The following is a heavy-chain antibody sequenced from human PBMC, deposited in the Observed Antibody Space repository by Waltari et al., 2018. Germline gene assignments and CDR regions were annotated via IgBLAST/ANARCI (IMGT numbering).Heavy chain of an antibody. CDR2: IYWNDDK. D-gene: IGHD6-6*01. CDR1: GVSLSTSGEG. CDR3: AHRRRAARPYSFYY. J-gene: IGHJ4*02. V-gene: IGHV2-5*01. Sequence: QITLKESGPTLVKPTQTLTLTCTFSGVSLSTSGEGVGWIRQPPGKALEWLGLIYWNDDKRYSPSLKSRLTITKDTSKNHVVLTMTNMDPVDTATYYCAHRRRAARPYSFYYWGQGTLVTVSS.